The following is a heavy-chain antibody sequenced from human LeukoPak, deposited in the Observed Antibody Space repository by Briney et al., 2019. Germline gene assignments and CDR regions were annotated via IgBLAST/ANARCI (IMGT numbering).Heavy chain of an antibody. V-gene: IGHV3-23*01. Sequence: GGSLRLSCAASGFTFSSYAMSWVRQAPGKGLEWVSGLTSGGGSTYYADSVKGRFTISRDNSKNTLYLQMNSLRAEDTALYYCAKDGMHLSAAFDIWGLGTMVTVSS. CDR2: LTSGGGST. CDR3: AKDGMHLSAAFDI. J-gene: IGHJ3*02. D-gene: IGHD1-26*01. CDR1: GFTFSSYA.